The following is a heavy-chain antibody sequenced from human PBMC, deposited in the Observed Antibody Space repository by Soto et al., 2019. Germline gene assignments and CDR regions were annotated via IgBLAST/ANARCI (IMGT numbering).Heavy chain of an antibody. Sequence: GGSLRLSCAASGFTFSSYWMHWVRQSPGKGLVWVSQIDSDGRSTTYADTVKGRFTVSRDNAKNKLFLQMNSLRAEDTAVYYCVRDYDSSGFYSGHWGQGTLVTVSS. CDR3: VRDYDSSGFYSGH. CDR2: IDSDGRST. V-gene: IGHV3-74*03. CDR1: GFTFSSYW. J-gene: IGHJ4*02. D-gene: IGHD3-22*01.